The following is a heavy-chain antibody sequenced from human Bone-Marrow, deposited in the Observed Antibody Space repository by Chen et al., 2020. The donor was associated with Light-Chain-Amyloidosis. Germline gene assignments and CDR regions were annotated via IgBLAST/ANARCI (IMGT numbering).Heavy chain of an antibody. CDR1: GYTFTAHF. V-gene: IGHV1-2*02. CDR2: INPKSGAT. CDR3: IFRGPDFDT. D-gene: IGHD3-22*01. Sequence: VQLVQSGAEVKRPGASVKVSCEASGYTFTAHFMYWVRQAPGQGPEWMGWINPKSGATTYVQKFQGRLSLTRDTSISTAYMELSSLRSDDTAVYYCIFRGPDFDTWGRGSLVTVSS. J-gene: IGHJ4*02.